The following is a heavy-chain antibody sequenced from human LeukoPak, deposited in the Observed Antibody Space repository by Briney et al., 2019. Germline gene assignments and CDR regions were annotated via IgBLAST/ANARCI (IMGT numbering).Heavy chain of an antibody. Sequence: SETLSLTCAVSGGSISSGGSSWSWIRQPPGKGLEWIGYIYHSGSTYYNPSLKSRVTISVDRSKHQFSLKLSSVTAADTAVYYCARGYYDFWSGPTGPNWFDPWGQGTLVTVSS. D-gene: IGHD3-3*01. CDR2: IYHSGST. CDR1: GGSISSGGSS. J-gene: IGHJ5*02. CDR3: ARGYYDFWSGPTGPNWFDP. V-gene: IGHV4-30-2*01.